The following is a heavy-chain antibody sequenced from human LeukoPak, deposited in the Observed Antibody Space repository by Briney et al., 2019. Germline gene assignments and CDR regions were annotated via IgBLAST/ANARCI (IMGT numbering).Heavy chain of an antibody. V-gene: IGHV1-2*02. Sequence: ASVKVSCKASGGTFTSYYMHWVRQAPGQGLEWMGWINPNSGGTNYAQKFQGRVTMTRDTSISTAYMELSRLRSDDTAVYYCARDMWAARIAVAGRVFDYWGQGTLVTVSS. J-gene: IGHJ4*02. CDR1: GGTFTSYY. CDR3: ARDMWAARIAVAGRVFDY. CDR2: INPNSGGT. D-gene: IGHD6-19*01.